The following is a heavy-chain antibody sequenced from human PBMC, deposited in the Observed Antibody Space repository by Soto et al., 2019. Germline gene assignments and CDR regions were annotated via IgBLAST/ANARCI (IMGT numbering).Heavy chain of an antibody. CDR2: IKQDGSEK. CDR1: GFTFSSYW. CDR3: ARARIQLWFSGYDY. Sequence: EVQLVESGGGLVQPGGSLRVSCAASGFTFSSYWMSWVRQAPGKGLEWVANIKQDGSEKYYVDSVKGRFTISRDNAKNSLYLQMNSLRAEDTAVYYCARARIQLWFSGYDYWGQGTLVTVSS. V-gene: IGHV3-7*01. J-gene: IGHJ4*02. D-gene: IGHD5-18*01.